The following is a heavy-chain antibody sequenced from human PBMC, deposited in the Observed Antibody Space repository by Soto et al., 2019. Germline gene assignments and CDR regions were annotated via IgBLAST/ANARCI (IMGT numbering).Heavy chain of an antibody. CDR1: GFTFSNFD. V-gene: IGHV3-23*01. D-gene: IGHD6-13*01. CDR3: WSRPRTAGDDSFDH. CDR2: INHDGALT. J-gene: IGHJ4*02. Sequence: EVQLLESGGGLVQPGGSLRHSCEASGFTFSNFDMSWVRQAPGKGLEWVSGINHDGALTFYPDSLKGRFTISRDNSKNPLYLQMYRLIAEGTGLYYCWSRPRTAGDDSFDHWGQGTLVTVSS.